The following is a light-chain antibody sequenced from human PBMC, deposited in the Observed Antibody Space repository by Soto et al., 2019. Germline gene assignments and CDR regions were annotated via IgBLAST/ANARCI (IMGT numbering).Light chain of an antibody. J-gene: IGLJ2*01. V-gene: IGLV2-14*03. CDR3: TSYTSRWTV. Sequence: QSALSQPASVSGSPGQSITISCTETSSGVGGVTSVSWYQQHPGKAPKLMIYDVTHRASGVSDRFSGSKSGDTASLSISDLQSEDEALYYCTSYTSRWTVFGGGTKVTVL. CDR1: SSGVGGVTS. CDR2: DVT.